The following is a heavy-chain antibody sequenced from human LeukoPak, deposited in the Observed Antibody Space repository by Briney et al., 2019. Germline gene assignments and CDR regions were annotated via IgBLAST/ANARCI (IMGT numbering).Heavy chain of an antibody. V-gene: IGHV4-34*01. Sequence: SETLSLTCPVYGGSWSGYYWSWIRQPPGKGLEWMGVINHCGSTNYNPPLMSRVTIPVDKSQNQFSVKSSSVDAAGRAVGYISRKVVGSNFEYWGQGTLVTVSS. D-gene: IGHD2-15*01. CDR1: GGSWSGYY. CDR2: INHCGST. CDR3: SRKVVGSNFEY. J-gene: IGHJ4*02.